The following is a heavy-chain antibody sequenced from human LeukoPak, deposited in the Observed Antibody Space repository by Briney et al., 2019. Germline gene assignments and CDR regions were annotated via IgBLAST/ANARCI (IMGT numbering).Heavy chain of an antibody. Sequence: ASVKVSCKASGGTFSSYAISWVRQAPGQGLEGMGGIIPIFGTANYAQKFQGRVTITTDESTSTAYMELSSLRSEDTAVYYCARGRGYQSTLWGQGTMVTVSS. D-gene: IGHD2-2*01. J-gene: IGHJ3*01. V-gene: IGHV1-69*05. CDR1: GGTFSSYA. CDR3: ARGRGYQSTL. CDR2: IIPIFGTA.